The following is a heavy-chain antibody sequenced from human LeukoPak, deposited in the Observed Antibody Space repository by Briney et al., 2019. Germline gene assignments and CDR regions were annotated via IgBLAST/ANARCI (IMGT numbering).Heavy chain of an antibody. V-gene: IGHV1-46*01. CDR3: ARDLGDAYYYYYGMDV. CDR1: GYTFTSYH. D-gene: IGHD3-16*01. Sequence: GASVKVSCKASGYTFTSYHMHWVRQAPGQGLEWMGIINPSGGSTSYAQKFQGRVTMTRDTSTSTVYMELSSLRSEDTAVYYCARDLGDAYYYYYGMDVWGQGTTVTVSS. CDR2: INPSGGST. J-gene: IGHJ6*02.